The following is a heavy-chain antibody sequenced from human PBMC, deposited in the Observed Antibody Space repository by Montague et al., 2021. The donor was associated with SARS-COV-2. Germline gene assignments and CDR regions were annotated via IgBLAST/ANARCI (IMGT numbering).Heavy chain of an antibody. CDR1: GGSISSYC. Sequence: SETLSLTYTLSGGSISSYCYNWIRQPPGKGLELIGYIYYGWSTNXNPSRKIRVTISVDTSKNKFSLKLSSVSAADTAVYYCSRDRQLVGRGFGYSYYGMDVWGQGTTVTVSS. CDR3: SRDRQLVGRGFGYSYYGMDV. V-gene: IGHV4-59*01. J-gene: IGHJ6*02. CDR2: IYYGWST. D-gene: IGHD6-13*01.